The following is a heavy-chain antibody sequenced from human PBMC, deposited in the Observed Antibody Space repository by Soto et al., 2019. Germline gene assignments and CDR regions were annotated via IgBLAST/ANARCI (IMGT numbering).Heavy chain of an antibody. V-gene: IGHV5-51*01. Sequence: PGESLKISCKGSGYSFTSYWIGWVRQMPGKGLEWMGIIYPGDSDTRYSPSFQGQVTISADKSISTAYLQWSSLKASETAMYYCERHGNYLRDSSSWIDYWGQGTLVTVSS. CDR1: GYSFTSYW. CDR3: ERHGNYLRDSSSWIDY. J-gene: IGHJ4*02. CDR2: IYPGDSDT. D-gene: IGHD6-13*01.